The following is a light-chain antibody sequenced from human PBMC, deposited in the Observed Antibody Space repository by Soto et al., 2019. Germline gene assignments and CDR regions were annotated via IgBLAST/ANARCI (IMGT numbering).Light chain of an antibody. V-gene: IGKV3-11*01. J-gene: IGKJ4*01. Sequence: EIVLTQSPATLSLSPGEGATLSCRASQSVSSYLQWYQQKPGQAPRLLIYDASNRATGIPARFSGSGSGTDFTLTISSLEPEDFAIYYCQQYLNALSFGGGTKVEIK. CDR1: QSVSSY. CDR3: QQYLNALS. CDR2: DAS.